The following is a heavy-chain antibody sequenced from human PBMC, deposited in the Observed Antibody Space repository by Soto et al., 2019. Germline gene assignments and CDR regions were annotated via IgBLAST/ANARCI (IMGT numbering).Heavy chain of an antibody. D-gene: IGHD3-3*01. V-gene: IGHV3-21*01. Sequence: EVQLVESGGGLLKPGGSLRLSCAASGFDFRTYSMNWVRQAPGKGLEWVSYINPTGSYVYYLDSLEGRFTISRDNDKNSLYLQMHSRRADETALYYFARDAPAIFGGGMDVWGQGNTVTVSS. CDR3: ARDAPAIFGGGMDV. CDR1: GFDFRTYS. J-gene: IGHJ6*02. CDR2: INPTGSYV.